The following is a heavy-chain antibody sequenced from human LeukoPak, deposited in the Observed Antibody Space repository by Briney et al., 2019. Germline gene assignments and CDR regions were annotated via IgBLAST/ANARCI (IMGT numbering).Heavy chain of an antibody. J-gene: IGHJ4*02. CDR2: IYTSGST. V-gene: IGHV4-4*07. D-gene: IGHD2-2*01. CDR1: GGSISSHY. CDR3: TRDTRVPAARGLYYFDY. Sequence: PSETLSLTCTVSGGSISSHYWSWIRQTAGKGLEWIGRIYTSGSTNYNPSLMSRVTMSVNTSKNQFSLKLSSMTAADTAVYYCTRDTRVPAARGLYYFDYWGQGTLVTVSS.